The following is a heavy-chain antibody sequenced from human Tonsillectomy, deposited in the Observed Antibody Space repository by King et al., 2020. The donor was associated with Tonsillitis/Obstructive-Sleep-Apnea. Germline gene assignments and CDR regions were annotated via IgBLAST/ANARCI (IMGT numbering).Heavy chain of an antibody. CDR3: AREGSNYVRGMDV. Sequence: VQLVESGGGLVQLGGSLRLSCAASGFTFSSYWMSWVRQAPGKGLEWVANIKQDGSEKYYVDSVKGRFTISRDNAKNSLYLQMNSLRAEDTAVYYCAREGSNYVRGMDVWGQGTTVTVSS. CDR1: GFTFSSYW. CDR2: IKQDGSEK. V-gene: IGHV3-7*03. J-gene: IGHJ6*02. D-gene: IGHD4-11*01.